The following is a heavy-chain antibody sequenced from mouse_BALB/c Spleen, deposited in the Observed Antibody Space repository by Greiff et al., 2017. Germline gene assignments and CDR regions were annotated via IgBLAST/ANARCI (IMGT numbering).Heavy chain of an antibody. Sequence: EVKVVESGGGLVKPGGSLKLSCAASGFTFSDYYMYWVRQTPEKRLEWVATISDGGSYTYYPDSVKGRFTISRDNAKNNLYLQMSSLKSEDTAMYYCARDWDPPYWGQGTLVTVSA. CDR3: ARDWDPPY. CDR1: GFTFSDYY. J-gene: IGHJ3*01. CDR2: ISDGGSYT. D-gene: IGHD4-1*01. V-gene: IGHV5-4*02.